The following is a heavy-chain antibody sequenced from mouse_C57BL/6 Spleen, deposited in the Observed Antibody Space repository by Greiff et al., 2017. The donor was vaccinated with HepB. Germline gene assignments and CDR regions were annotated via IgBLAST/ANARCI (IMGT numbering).Heavy chain of an antibody. J-gene: IGHJ3*01. D-gene: IGHD1-1*01. V-gene: IGHV1-39*01. Sequence: VQLQQSGAELVKPGASVKISCKASGYSFTDYYMNWVKQSHGKSLEWIGVINPNDGTTNYNQKFKGKATLTVDKAYSTAYMQLNSLTSEDAAVYYCEREGYYGSYWFAYWGQGTLVTVSA. CDR2: INPNDGTT. CDR1: GYSFTDYY. CDR3: EREGYYGSYWFAY.